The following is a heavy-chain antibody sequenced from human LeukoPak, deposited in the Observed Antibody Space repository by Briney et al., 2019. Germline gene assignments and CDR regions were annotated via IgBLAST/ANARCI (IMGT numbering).Heavy chain of an antibody. CDR1: GLTFSSYN. J-gene: IGHJ4*02. D-gene: IGHD3-22*01. CDR2: ISSSGSTI. Sequence: GGSLRLSCAASGLTFSSYNMNWVRQAPGKGLVWVSYISSSGSTIYYADSVKGRFTISRDNAKNSLYLQMNSLRAEDTAVYYCARGGGLNYDSSGYYYVGYFDYWGQGTLVTVSS. CDR3: ARGGGLNYDSSGYYYVGYFDY. V-gene: IGHV3-48*03.